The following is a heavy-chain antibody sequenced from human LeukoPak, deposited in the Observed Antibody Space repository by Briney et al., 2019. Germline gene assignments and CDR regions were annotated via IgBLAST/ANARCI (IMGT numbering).Heavy chain of an antibody. Sequence: GGSLRLSCAASGFTFSSYAMSWVRQAPGKGLEWVSAISGSGGSTYYADSVKGRFTISRDNSKDTLYLQMNSLRVEDTAVYYCAKGDSSGYFYSKAPDYFDYWGQGTLVTVSS. CDR1: GFTFSSYA. CDR2: ISGSGGST. D-gene: IGHD3-22*01. V-gene: IGHV3-23*01. CDR3: AKGDSSGYFYSKAPDYFDY. J-gene: IGHJ4*02.